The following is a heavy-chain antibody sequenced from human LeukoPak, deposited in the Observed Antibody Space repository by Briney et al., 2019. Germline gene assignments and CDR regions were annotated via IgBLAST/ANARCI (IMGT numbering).Heavy chain of an antibody. V-gene: IGHV4-39*01. CDR2: IYYSGST. CDR1: GGTIGSINYY. J-gene: IGHJ5*02. Sequence: SETLSLTCTVSGGTIGSINYYRAWIRQPPGKGLEWIGTIYYSGSTYYNPSLKSRVTLSTGTSETQFSLKLTSVTAADTAVYYCARQQRYYYGSGPQLLSWFDPWGQGTLVTVSS. D-gene: IGHD3-10*01. CDR3: ARQQRYYYGSGPQLLSWFDP.